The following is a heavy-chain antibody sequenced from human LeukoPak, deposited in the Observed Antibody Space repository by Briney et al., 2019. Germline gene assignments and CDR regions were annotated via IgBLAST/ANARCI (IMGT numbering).Heavy chain of an antibody. V-gene: IGHV4-31*03. CDR1: GGSISSGGYY. D-gene: IGHD5-18*01. Sequence: SETLSLTCTVFGGSISSGGYYWSWIRQHPGKGLEWIGYIYYSGSTYYNPSLKSRVTISVDTSKNRFSLKLSSVTAADTAVYYCAIEYSYGPYYFDYWGQGTLVTVSS. J-gene: IGHJ4*02. CDR2: IYYSGST. CDR3: AIEYSYGPYYFDY.